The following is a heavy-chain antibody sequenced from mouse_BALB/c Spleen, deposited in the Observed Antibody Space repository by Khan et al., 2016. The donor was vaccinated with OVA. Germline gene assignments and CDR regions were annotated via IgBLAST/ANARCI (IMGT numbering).Heavy chain of an antibody. CDR1: GYSITSNYA. D-gene: IGHD1-1*01. CDR2: ISYSGRT. Sequence: EVQLQESGPGLVKPSQSLSLTCTVTGYSITSNYAWNWIRQFPGNKLEWMGYISYSGRTSYIHSLKSRISINLDTSKNQFFLQLNSVTTEDTATYYCARGNYYGYAMDYWGQGTSVTVSS. V-gene: IGHV3-2*02. J-gene: IGHJ4*01. CDR3: ARGNYYGYAMDY.